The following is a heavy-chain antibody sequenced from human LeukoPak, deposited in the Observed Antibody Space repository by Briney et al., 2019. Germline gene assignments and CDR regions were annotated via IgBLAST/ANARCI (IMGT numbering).Heavy chain of an antibody. J-gene: IGHJ4*02. CDR1: GGSISSGGYS. CDR2: IYHSGST. D-gene: IGHD2-8*01. Sequence: SQTLSLTRAVSGGSISSGGYSWSWIRQPPGKGLEWIGYIYHSGSTYYNPSLKSRVTISVDRSKNQLSLKLSSVTAADTAVYYCARVTSTWYYFDYWGQGTLVTVSS. V-gene: IGHV4-30-2*01. CDR3: ARVTSTWYYFDY.